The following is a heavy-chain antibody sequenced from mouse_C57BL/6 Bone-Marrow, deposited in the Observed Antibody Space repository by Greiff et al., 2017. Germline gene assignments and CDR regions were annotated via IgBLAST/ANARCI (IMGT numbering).Heavy chain of an antibody. V-gene: IGHV1-26*01. CDR1: GYTFTDYY. J-gene: IGHJ2*01. CDR2: INPNNGGT. D-gene: IGHD1-1*01. Sequence: EVQLQQSGPELVKPGASVKISCKASGYTFTDYYMNWVKQSHGKSLEWIGDINPNNGGTSYTQKFKGKATLTVDKSYSTAYMELRRLTSEDTAVYYCTNGRDYYGSTLDYWGQGTTLTVSS. CDR3: TNGRDYYGSTLDY.